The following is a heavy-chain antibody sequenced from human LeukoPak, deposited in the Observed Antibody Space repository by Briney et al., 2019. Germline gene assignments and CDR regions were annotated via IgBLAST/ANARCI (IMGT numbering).Heavy chain of an antibody. CDR1: GGSISSGGYS. J-gene: IGHJ5*02. V-gene: IGHV4-31*03. D-gene: IGHD3-3*01. Sequence: SETLSLTCTVSGGSISSGGYSWSWIRQHPGKGLEWIGYIYYSGSTYYNPSLKSRVTISVDTSKNQFSLKLSSVTAADTAVYYCARCPFDFEGWFDPWGQGTLVTVSS. CDR2: IYYSGST. CDR3: ARCPFDFEGWFDP.